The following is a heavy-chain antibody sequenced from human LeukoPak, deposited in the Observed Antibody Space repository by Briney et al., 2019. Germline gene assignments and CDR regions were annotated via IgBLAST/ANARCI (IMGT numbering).Heavy chain of an antibody. J-gene: IGHJ4*02. CDR2: ISYDGSNK. Sequence: GGSLRLSCAASGFTFSSYGMHWVRQAPGKGLEWVAVISYDGSNKYYADSVKGRFTISRDNSKNTLYLQMNSLRAEDTAVYYCAKIRYSSSNYFDYWGQGTLVTVSS. D-gene: IGHD6-6*01. CDR1: GFTFSSYG. V-gene: IGHV3-30*18. CDR3: AKIRYSSSNYFDY.